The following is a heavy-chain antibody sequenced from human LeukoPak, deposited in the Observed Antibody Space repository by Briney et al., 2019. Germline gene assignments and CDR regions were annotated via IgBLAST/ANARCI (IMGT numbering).Heavy chain of an antibody. J-gene: IGHJ5*02. V-gene: IGHV4-59*12. D-gene: IGHD3-9*01. Sequence: SETLSLTCTVSGGSISNYYWSWIRQPPGKGLEWIGYIYYSGGTNYNPSLKSRVTISVDTSKNQFSLKLSSVTAADTAVYYCARDCPYISRDGWFDPWGQGTLVTVSS. CDR1: GGSISNYY. CDR2: IYYSGGT. CDR3: ARDCPYISRDGWFDP.